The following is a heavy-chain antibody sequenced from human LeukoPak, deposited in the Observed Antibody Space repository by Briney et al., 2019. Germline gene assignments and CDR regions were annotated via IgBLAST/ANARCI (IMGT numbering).Heavy chain of an antibody. J-gene: IGHJ4*02. V-gene: IGHV3-48*03. CDR1: GFTFSSYE. CDR2: ISSSGSTK. Sequence: GGSLRLPCAASGFTFSSYEMNWVRHAAGEGLEWVSSISSSGSTKYYADSVKGRFTISRDNAKNSLYLQMNSLRADDTAVYYCARGRAADQLLWYFDYWGQGTLVTVSS. CDR3: ARGRAADQLLWYFDY. D-gene: IGHD2-2*01.